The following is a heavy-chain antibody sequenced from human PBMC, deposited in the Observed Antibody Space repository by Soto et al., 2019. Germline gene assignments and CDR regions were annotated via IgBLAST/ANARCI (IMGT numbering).Heavy chain of an antibody. J-gene: IGHJ4*02. CDR1: GGTFSSYA. CDR2: IIPIFGTA. Sequence: SVKVSCKASGGTFSSYAISWVRQAPGQGLEWMGGIIPIFGTANYAQKFQGRVTITADESTRTAYMELSSLRSEDTAVYYCARIIAAQDTHFDDWGQGNMVTVSS. CDR3: ARIIAAQDTHFDD. D-gene: IGHD6-6*01. V-gene: IGHV1-69*13.